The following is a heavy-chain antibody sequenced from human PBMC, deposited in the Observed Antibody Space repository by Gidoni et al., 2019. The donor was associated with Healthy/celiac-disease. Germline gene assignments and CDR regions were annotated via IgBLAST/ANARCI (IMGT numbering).Heavy chain of an antibody. Sequence: QLQLQESGPGLLTPSLTLSLTCTVSGRSISRSSYYLACILQPPGKGLEWIGSIYYSGSTYYNPSLKSRVTISVDTSKNQFSLKLSSVTAADTAVYYCATGYCSSTSCYADVGYDSPIDYWGQGTLVTVSS. J-gene: IGHJ4*02. D-gene: IGHD2-2*03. CDR1: GRSISRSSYY. CDR2: IYYSGST. V-gene: IGHV4-39*01. CDR3: ATGYCSSTSCYADVGYDSPIDY.